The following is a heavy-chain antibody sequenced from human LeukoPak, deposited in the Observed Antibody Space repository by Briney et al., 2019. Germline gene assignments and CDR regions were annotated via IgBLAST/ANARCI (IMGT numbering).Heavy chain of an antibody. J-gene: IGHJ4*02. D-gene: IGHD4/OR15-4a*01. V-gene: IGHV4-4*07. CDR3: AVATLDMTINEAYHFDF. CDR2: IYASGST. Sequence: SETLSLTCTVSGGSISNYYWTWIRQPAGKGLEWIGRIYASGSTNYNPSLKSRVTMSVDTSKNQFSLKLTSMTAADTAVYFCAVATLDMTINEAYHFDFCGQGTLVTVSS. CDR1: GGSISNYY.